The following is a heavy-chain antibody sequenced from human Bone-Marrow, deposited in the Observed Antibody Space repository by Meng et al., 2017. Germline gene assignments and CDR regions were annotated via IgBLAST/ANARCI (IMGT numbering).Heavy chain of an antibody. V-gene: IGHV3-30*01. Sequence: SLKIFCAASGFTFSSYAMHWVRQAPGKGLEWVAVISYDGSNKYYADSVKGRLTISRDNSKNTLYLQMNSLRAEDTAVYYCAGELWLRVDAFDIWGQGTMVTVSS. CDR3: AGELWLRVDAFDI. CDR2: ISYDGSNK. D-gene: IGHD5-18*01. CDR1: GFTFSSYA. J-gene: IGHJ3*02.